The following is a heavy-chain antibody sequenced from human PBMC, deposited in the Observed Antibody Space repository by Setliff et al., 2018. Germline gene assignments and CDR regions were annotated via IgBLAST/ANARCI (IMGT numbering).Heavy chain of an antibody. CDR2: VDPEDGHT. CDR3: TTGLRHGVPYFDL. CDR1: GYTFTSHY. D-gene: IGHD3-10*01. J-gene: IGHJ4*02. V-gene: IGHV1-69-2*01. Sequence: GASVKVSCKASGYTFTSHYMHWVRQAPGLGLEWMGRVDPEDGHTKYAEKFQGRITISADMSLDIAHMELGSLTSEDTAVYYCTTGLRHGVPYFDLWGQGTLVTVSS.